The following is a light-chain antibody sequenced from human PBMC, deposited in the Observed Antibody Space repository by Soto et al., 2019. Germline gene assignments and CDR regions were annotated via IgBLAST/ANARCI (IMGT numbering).Light chain of an antibody. V-gene: IGLV2-14*01. CDR1: SSDLGGYNY. Sequence: QSALTQPASVSGSPGQSITISCTGTSSDLGGYNYVSWYQQHPGKAPKLIIYEVSGRPSGVSNRFSGSKSGNTASLTISGLQAEDEADYYCSSYTSSSTWVFGGGTKLTVL. J-gene: IGLJ3*02. CDR2: EVS. CDR3: SSYTSSSTWV.